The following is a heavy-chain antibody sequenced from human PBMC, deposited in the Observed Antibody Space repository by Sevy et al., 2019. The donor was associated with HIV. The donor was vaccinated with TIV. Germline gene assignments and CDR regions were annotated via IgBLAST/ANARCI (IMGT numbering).Heavy chain of an antibody. Sequence: GGSLRLSCAASGFSLNTYWMSWVRQAPGKGLEWVANIKQDGSVTYYVDSVKGRFTISRDNARNFLYLQMNSLRAEDTAVYYCATDQYYYDSSGYYYAQYYFDYWGQGTLVTVSS. V-gene: IGHV3-7*01. J-gene: IGHJ4*02. CDR2: IKQDGSVT. CDR1: GFSLNTYW. D-gene: IGHD3-22*01. CDR3: ATDQYYYDSSGYYYAQYYFDY.